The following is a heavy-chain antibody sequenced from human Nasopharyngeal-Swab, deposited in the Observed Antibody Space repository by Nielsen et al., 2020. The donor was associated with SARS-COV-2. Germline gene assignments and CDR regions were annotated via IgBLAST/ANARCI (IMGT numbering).Heavy chain of an antibody. V-gene: IGHV1-69*06. CDR3: ARYSSSWLYYYGMDV. J-gene: IGHJ6*02. D-gene: IGHD6-13*01. Sequence: SVKVSCKASGGTFSSYAISWVRQAPGQGLEWMGGIIPIFGTANYAQKFQGRVTITADKSTSTAYMELSSLRSEDTAVYYCARYSSSWLYYYGMDVWGQGTTVTVSS. CDR2: IIPIFGTA. CDR1: GGTFSSYA.